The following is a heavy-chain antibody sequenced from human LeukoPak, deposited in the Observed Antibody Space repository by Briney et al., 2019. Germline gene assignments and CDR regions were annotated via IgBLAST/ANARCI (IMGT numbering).Heavy chain of an antibody. D-gene: IGHD4-17*01. CDR1: GYTLTSYG. Sequence: ASVKVSCEASGYTLTSYGINWMRQAPGQGLEWMGWISTQSGNTNYAQKVQGRLTLTTDRSTNTAYMELRSLRSDDTAVYYCARGAYGDKWGQGTMVTVSS. J-gene: IGHJ4*02. CDR2: ISTQSGNT. V-gene: IGHV1-18*01. CDR3: ARGAYGDK.